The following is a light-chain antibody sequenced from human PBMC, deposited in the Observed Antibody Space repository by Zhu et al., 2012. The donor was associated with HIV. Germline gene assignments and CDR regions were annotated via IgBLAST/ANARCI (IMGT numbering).Light chain of an antibody. CDR3: QQYNNWPYT. CDR1: QSVSVN. Sequence: EIVMTRSPATLSVSPGERATLSCRASQSVSVNFAWYQQRPGQAPRLLIYGASTRATGLPARFSGSGSGTEFTLTITSMQSEDFAVYYCQQYNNWPYTFGQGTKLEIK. CDR2: GAS. V-gene: IGKV3-15*01. J-gene: IGKJ2*01.